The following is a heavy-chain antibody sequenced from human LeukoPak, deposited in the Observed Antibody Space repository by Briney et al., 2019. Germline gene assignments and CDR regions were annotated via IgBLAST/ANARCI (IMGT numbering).Heavy chain of an antibody. D-gene: IGHD4-17*01. V-gene: IGHV4-34*01. CDR3: ARGATVTIAPSNYYYYYGMDV. CDR2: INHSGST. CDR1: GGSFSGYY. Sequence: SETLSLTCAVYGGSFSGYYRSWLRQPPGKGLEWIGEINHSGSTNYNPSLKSRVTISVDTSMNQFSLKLSSVTAADTAVYYCARGATVTIAPSNYYYYYGMDVWGQGTTVTVSS. J-gene: IGHJ6*02.